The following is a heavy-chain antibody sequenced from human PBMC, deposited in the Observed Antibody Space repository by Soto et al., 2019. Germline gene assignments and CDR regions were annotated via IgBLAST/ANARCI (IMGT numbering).Heavy chain of an antibody. CDR1: GGSFSGYY. CDR3: ARGINQVYYYYGMDV. J-gene: IGHJ6*02. Sequence: VQLQQWGAGLLKPSETLSLTCAVYGGSFSGYYWSWIRQPPGKGLEWIGEINHSGSTNYNPSLKSRVTISVDTSKNQFSLKLSSVTAADTAVYYCARGINQVYYYYGMDVWGQGTTVTVSS. CDR2: INHSGST. V-gene: IGHV4-34*01.